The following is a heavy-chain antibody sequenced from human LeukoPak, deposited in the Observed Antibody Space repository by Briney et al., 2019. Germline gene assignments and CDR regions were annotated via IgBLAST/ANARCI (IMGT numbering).Heavy chain of an antibody. CDR2: INLSGGST. CDR3: ASYIFDY. Sequence: GASVKLSCKASGYTFTNSYMHWVRLAPGQGLEWMGIINLSGGSTNYAQRLKGRVTMTRDTSTSTVYMELSSLRSEDTAAYFCASYIFDYWGQGTLVTVSS. J-gene: IGHJ4*02. V-gene: IGHV1-46*01. CDR1: GYTFTNSY.